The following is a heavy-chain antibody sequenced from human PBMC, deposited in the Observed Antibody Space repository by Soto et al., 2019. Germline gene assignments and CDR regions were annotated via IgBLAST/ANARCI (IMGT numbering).Heavy chain of an antibody. V-gene: IGHV4-61*01. Sequence: SETLSLTCTVSGGSVSSGSYYWSWIRQPPGKGLEWIGYIYYSGSTNYNPSLKSRVTISVDTSKNQFSLKLSSVTAADAAVYYCSVYSSYYDSSRLDYWGQGTLVTVSS. J-gene: IGHJ4*02. CDR2: IYYSGST. CDR1: GGSVSSGSYY. D-gene: IGHD3-22*01. CDR3: SVYSSYYDSSRLDY.